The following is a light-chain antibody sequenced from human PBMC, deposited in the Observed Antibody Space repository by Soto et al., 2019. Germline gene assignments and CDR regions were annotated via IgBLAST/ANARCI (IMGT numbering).Light chain of an antibody. V-gene: IGKV3-20*01. CDR1: QTFSSNY. CDR3: QQYGTSPRT. Sequence: DIVLTQFPGTLSLSPGERAPLSFRASQTFSSNYLAWYQQKPGQAPRHLIYGASSMATGIPYRFRCSRSGTDFTLAISRLEPEDFALYYWQQYGTSPRTFGQGTKVDIK. J-gene: IGKJ1*01. CDR2: GAS.